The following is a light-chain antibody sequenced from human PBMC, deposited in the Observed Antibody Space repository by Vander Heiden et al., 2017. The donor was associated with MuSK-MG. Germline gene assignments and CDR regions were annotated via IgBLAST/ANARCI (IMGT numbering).Light chain of an antibody. Sequence: EVVLTQSRRTLSSSPGETATLSCRASQHVGDCLAWYKQKPGQAPRLLISGASKRAPDIPGRFSAYGSGTAFTLTIRNLESEDFALYFCQRGDSQRLTFGGGTNVDSK. V-gene: IGKV3-11*01. J-gene: IGKJ4*01. CDR3: QRGDSQRLT. CDR2: GAS. CDR1: QHVGDC.